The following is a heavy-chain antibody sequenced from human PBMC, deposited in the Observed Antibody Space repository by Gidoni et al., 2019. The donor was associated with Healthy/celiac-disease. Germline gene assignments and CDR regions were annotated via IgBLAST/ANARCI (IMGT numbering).Heavy chain of an antibody. CDR3: APLRVSYGDPFDY. CDR1: GFTFSSYA. D-gene: IGHD4-17*01. CDR2: ISGSGGST. J-gene: IGHJ4*02. Sequence: ALVQPGGSLRISCAASGFTFSSYAMSWVRQAPGKGLEWVSAISGSGGSTYYADSVKGRFTISRDNSKNTLYLQMNSLRAEDTAVYYCAPLRVSYGDPFDYWGQGTLVTVSS. V-gene: IGHV3-23*01.